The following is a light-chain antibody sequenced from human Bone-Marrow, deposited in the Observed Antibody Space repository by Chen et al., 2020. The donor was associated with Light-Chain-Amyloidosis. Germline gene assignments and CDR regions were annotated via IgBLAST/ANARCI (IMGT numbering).Light chain of an antibody. V-gene: IGLV2-14*01. J-gene: IGLJ1*01. CDR1: SSDVGGDNH. Sequence: ALTQPAPASRSPAQWLTTPCTGTSSDVGGDNHVSWYQQHPDKAPKLMIYEVTNRPSWVPDRFSGSKSDNTASLTISGLQTEDEADYFCSSYTITNTLVFGSGTRVTVL. CDR2: EVT. CDR3: SSYTITNTLV.